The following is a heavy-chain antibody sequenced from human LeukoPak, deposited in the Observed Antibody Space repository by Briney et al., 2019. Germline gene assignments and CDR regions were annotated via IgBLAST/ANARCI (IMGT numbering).Heavy chain of an antibody. Sequence: GESLKISCKGSGYRLTSYWISWVRQTPGKGLEWMGRIDPSDSYTKYSPSFQGHVTIPADKSISTAYLQWSSLKASDTAMYYCTRRGYSGDAFDIWGQGTMVTVSS. V-gene: IGHV5-10-1*01. J-gene: IGHJ3*02. CDR1: GYRLTSYW. CDR2: IDPSDSYT. D-gene: IGHD5-12*01. CDR3: TRRGYSGDAFDI.